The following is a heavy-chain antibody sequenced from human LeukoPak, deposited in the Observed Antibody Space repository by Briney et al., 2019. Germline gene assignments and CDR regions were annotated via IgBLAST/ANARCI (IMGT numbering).Heavy chain of an antibody. CDR2: INHSGST. V-gene: IGHV4-34*01. D-gene: IGHD6-19*01. Sequence: PSETLSLTCAVYGGSFSGYYWSWIRQPPGKGLEWIGEINHSGSTNYNPSLKSRVTISVDTSKNQFSLKLSSVTAADTAVYYCARGQVAGLPSYYYYYYGMDVWGQGTTVTVSS. J-gene: IGHJ6*02. CDR1: GGSFSGYY. CDR3: ARGQVAGLPSYYYYYYGMDV.